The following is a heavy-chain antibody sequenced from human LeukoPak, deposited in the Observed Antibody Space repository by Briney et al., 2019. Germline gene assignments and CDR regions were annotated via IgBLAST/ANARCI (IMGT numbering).Heavy chain of an antibody. V-gene: IGHV4-4*07. D-gene: IGHD3-22*01. CDR1: GGSISSYY. CDR2: IYTSGST. CDR3: AREIYDSSGFNFDY. J-gene: IGHJ4*02. Sequence: SETLSLTCTVSGGSISSYYWSWIRQPAGKGLEWIGRIYTSGSTNYNPSLKSRVTISVDKSKNQFSLKLSSVTAADTAVYYCAREIYDSSGFNFDYWGQGTLVTLSS.